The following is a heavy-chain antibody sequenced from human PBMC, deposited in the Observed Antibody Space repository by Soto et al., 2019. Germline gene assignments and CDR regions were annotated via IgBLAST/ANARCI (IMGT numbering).Heavy chain of an antibody. D-gene: IGHD3-9*01. CDR3: ARDAFYDFLTDSSRGDYFFS. CDR2: IYHSGST. J-gene: IGHJ4*02. V-gene: IGHV4-4*02. Sequence: QVQLQESGPGLVKPSGTLSLTCAVSGGSIRSSDWWTWVRQPPGKGLEWIGDIYHSGSTNYNPSLRSRVTISINKSKKQFSLKLDSVTAADTAVFYCARDAFYDFLTDSSRGDYFFSWGQGTLVTVSS. CDR1: GGSIRSSDW.